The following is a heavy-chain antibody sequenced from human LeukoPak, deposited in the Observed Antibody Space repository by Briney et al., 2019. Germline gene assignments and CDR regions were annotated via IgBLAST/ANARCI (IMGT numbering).Heavy chain of an antibody. CDR1: GYTFTSYG. CDR2: INPNSGGT. D-gene: IGHD3-10*01. V-gene: IGHV1-2*02. Sequence: GASVKVSCKASGYTFTSYGISWVRQAPGQGLEWMGWINPNSGGTNYAQKFQGRVTMTRDTSISTAYMELSRLRSDDTAVYYCARPSPYYYGSGSYYYWGQGTLVTVSS. J-gene: IGHJ4*02. CDR3: ARPSPYYYGSGSYYY.